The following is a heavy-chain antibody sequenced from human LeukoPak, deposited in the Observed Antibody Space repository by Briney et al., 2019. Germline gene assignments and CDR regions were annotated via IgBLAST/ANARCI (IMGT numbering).Heavy chain of an antibody. CDR2: IYTSGST. D-gene: IGHD3-22*01. J-gene: IGHJ4*02. CDR3: ARDRDSSGYYYFDY. Sequence: SETLSLTCTVSGGSISSGSYYWSWIRQPAGKGLEWIGRIYTSGSTNYNPSLKSRVTISVDTSKNQFSLKLSSVTAADTAVYYCARDRDSSGYYYFDYWGQGTLVTVSS. CDR1: GGSISSGSYY. V-gene: IGHV4-61*02.